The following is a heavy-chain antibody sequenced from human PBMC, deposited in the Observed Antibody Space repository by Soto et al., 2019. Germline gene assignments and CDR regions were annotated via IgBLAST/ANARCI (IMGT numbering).Heavy chain of an antibody. J-gene: IGHJ4*02. CDR1: GFTFSNHA. D-gene: IGHD2-2*01. CDR2: ISGSGDAI. Sequence: GGSLRLSCAASGFTFSNHATSWVRLAPGKGLEWVSTISGSGDAIYYADSVKGRFTISRDNSKNTLYLQMNSLRAEDTAVYYYAKDPLLAASHIYFDSWGLGTLVTVSS. V-gene: IGHV3-23*01. CDR3: AKDPLLAASHIYFDS.